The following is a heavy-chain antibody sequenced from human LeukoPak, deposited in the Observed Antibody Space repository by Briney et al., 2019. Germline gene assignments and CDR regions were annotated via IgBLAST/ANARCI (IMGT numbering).Heavy chain of an antibody. Sequence: GGSLRLSCAASGFTFSSYWMNWARQAPAKGLEWVSGISGYSGDSTYYADSVKGRFTISRDNSKNTLYLQMNSLRAEDTAEYYCARAVGSANDYWGQGTLVTVSS. CDR3: ARAVGSANDY. J-gene: IGHJ4*02. CDR1: GFTFSSYW. CDR2: ISGYSGDST. D-gene: IGHD3-10*01. V-gene: IGHV3-23*01.